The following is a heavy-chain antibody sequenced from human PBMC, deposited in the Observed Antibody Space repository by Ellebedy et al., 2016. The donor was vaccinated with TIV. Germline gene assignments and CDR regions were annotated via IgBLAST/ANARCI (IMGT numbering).Heavy chain of an antibody. CDR3: AREEYDILTGYYGGMDV. J-gene: IGHJ6*02. CDR1: GGSVSSGSYF. Sequence: SETLSLTCTVSGGSVSSGSYFWTWIRQPPGKGLEWIGYIYYSGNTNYNPSLKSRVTISMDTSKNQFSLKLTSVTAADTAVYYCAREEYDILTGYYGGMDVWGQGTTVTVSS. D-gene: IGHD3-9*01. V-gene: IGHV4-61*01. CDR2: IYYSGNT.